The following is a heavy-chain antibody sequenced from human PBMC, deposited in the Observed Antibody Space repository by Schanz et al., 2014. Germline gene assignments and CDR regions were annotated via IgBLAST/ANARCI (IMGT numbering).Heavy chain of an antibody. CDR3: ARESSNDIVLVAGAVFDP. Sequence: QVQLVESGGGVVQPGRSLRLSCAASGFTFSSYALHWVRQAPGKGLEWVAFVPFDGSQKFYADSVKGRFTISRDNSKNTVYLQMNILRPGDTAVYYCARESSNDIVLVAGAVFDPWGQGILVTVSS. V-gene: IGHV3-30*04. D-gene: IGHD2-8*01. J-gene: IGHJ5*02. CDR2: VPFDGSQK. CDR1: GFTFSSYA.